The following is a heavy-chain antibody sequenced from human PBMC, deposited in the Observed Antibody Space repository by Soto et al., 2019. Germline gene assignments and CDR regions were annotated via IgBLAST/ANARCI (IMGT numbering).Heavy chain of an antibody. V-gene: IGHV3-48*01. D-gene: IGHD3-3*01. CDR1: GFSFSDSG. J-gene: IGHJ4*02. CDR3: ARTRMEWALYFDN. CDR2: ISSSSRTI. Sequence: EVQLVESGGGLSQPGGSLRLSCEASGFSFSDSGMNWVRRAPGKGLEWISYISSSSRTIYYAASVEGRFTVSRDNVKNSVHLQMNSLRAEDTGVYFCARTRMEWALYFDNWGLGTLVTVSS.